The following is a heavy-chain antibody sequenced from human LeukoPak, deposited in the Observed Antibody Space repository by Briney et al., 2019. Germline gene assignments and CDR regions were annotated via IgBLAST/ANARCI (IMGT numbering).Heavy chain of an antibody. D-gene: IGHD2-2*01. CDR2: IRYDGSNE. J-gene: IGHJ3*02. V-gene: IGHV3-30*02. Sequence: GGSLRLSCAASGFTFSSYGMHWVRQAPGKGLEWVAFIRYDGSNEYYADSVKGRFTISRDNSKNTLYLQMNSLRAEDTAVYYCAKDWSRYCSSTSCYRSDAFDIWGQGTMVTVSS. CDR3: AKDWSRYCSSTSCYRSDAFDI. CDR1: GFTFSSYG.